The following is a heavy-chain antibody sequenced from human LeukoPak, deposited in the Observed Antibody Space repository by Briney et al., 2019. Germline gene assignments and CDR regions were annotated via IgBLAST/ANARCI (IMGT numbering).Heavy chain of an antibody. D-gene: IGHD3-10*01. CDR3: ARAPALVTMVRGALDY. CDR2: INPNSGGT. J-gene: IGHJ4*02. V-gene: IGHV1-2*02. Sequence: ASVKVSCKASGYTFTSYYMHWVRQAPGQGLEWMGWINPNSGGTNYAQKFQGRVTMTRDTSISTAYMELSRLRSDDTAVYYCARAPALVTMVRGALDYWGQGTLVTVSS. CDR1: GYTFTSYY.